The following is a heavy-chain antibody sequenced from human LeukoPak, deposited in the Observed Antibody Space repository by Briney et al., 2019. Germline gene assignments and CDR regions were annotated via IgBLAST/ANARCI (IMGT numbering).Heavy chain of an antibody. CDR2: INPNSGGT. CDR3: ARYLYSSGWYLGWFDP. D-gene: IGHD6-19*01. J-gene: IGHJ5*02. V-gene: IGHV1-2*02. CDR1: GYTFTGYY. Sequence: ASVKVSCKASGYTFTGYYMHWVRQAPGQGLEWMGWINPNSGGTNYAQKFQGRVTMTRDTSISTAYMELSRLRSDDTAVYYCARYLYSSGWYLGWFDPWGQGTLVTVSS.